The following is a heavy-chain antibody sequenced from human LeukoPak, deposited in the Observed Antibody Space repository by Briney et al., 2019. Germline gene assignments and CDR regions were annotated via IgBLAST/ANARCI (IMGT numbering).Heavy chain of an antibody. J-gene: IGHJ6*02. CDR2: IYYSGST. Sequence: SETLSLTCTVSGGSISSGGYYWSWIRQHPGKGLEWIGYIYYSGSTYYNPSLKSRVTISVDTSKNQFSLKLSSVTAADTAVYYCARVQTQRYCSSTSCRAYYYGMDVWGQGTTVTVSS. V-gene: IGHV4-31*03. D-gene: IGHD2-2*01. CDR3: ARVQTQRYCSSTSCRAYYYGMDV. CDR1: GGSISSGGYY.